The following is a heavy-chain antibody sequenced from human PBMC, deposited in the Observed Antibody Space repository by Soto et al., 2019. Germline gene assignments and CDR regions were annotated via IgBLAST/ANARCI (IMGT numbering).Heavy chain of an antibody. D-gene: IGHD6-6*01. V-gene: IGHV4-4*02. CDR3: ARVSSSSAFGMDV. J-gene: IGHJ6*02. CDR2: IYQTGST. CDR1: GGSISTINW. Sequence: SETLSLTCAVSGGSISTINWCTWVRQPPGKGLDWIGEIYQTGSTSYNPSLESRVTISIDKSKNQFSLKLRSVTAADTAVYYCARVSSSSAFGMDVWGQGTTVTVSS.